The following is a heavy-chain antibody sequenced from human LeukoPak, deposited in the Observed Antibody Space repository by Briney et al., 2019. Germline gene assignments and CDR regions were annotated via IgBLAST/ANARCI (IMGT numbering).Heavy chain of an antibody. V-gene: IGHV3-30*18. J-gene: IGHJ3*02. CDR3: AKGDYYYDSSAPVDI. D-gene: IGHD3-22*01. CDR1: GFTFSSYG. Sequence: GGSLRLSCAASGFTFSSYGMHWVRQAPGKGLEWVAAISYDGSNKYYADSVKGRFTISRDNSKNTLYLQMNSLRAEDTAVYYCAKGDYYYDSSAPVDIWGQGTMVTVSS. CDR2: ISYDGSNK.